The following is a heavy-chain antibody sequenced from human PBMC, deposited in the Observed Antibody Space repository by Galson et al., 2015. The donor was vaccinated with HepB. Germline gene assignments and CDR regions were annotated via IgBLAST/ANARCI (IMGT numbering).Heavy chain of an antibody. CDR2: IRSKTYGGKT. J-gene: IGHJ4*02. D-gene: IGHD2-2*01. CDR1: GFTFGDYA. CDR3: TREVDCSGTSCYPT. V-gene: IGHV3-49*03. Sequence: SLRLSCAASGFTFGDYAMSWFRQAPGKGLEWVGFIRSKTYGGKTEYPASAKGRFTISRDDSKNIAYLQMNSLKTEDTAVYYCTREVDCSGTSCYPTWGQGTLVTVSS.